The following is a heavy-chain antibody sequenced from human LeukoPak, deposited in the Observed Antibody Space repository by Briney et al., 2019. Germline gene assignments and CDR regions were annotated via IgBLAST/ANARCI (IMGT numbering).Heavy chain of an antibody. V-gene: IGHV4-39*07. CDR2: IYYSGST. Sequence: ASETLSLTCTVSGGSISSSSYYWGWIRQPPGKGLEWIGSIYYSGSTYYNPSLKSRVTISVDTSKNQFSLKLSSVTAADTAVYYCARSVRGGVLSSPWGQGTLVTVSS. J-gene: IGHJ5*02. CDR1: GGSISSSSYY. D-gene: IGHD3-3*02. CDR3: ARSVRGGVLSSP.